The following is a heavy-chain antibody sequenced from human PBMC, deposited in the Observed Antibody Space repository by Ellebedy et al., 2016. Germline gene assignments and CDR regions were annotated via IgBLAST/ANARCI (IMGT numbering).Heavy chain of an antibody. J-gene: IGHJ4*02. D-gene: IGHD3-10*01. CDR3: VDYGSGSYAFHY. CDR2: ISRSGDGT. CDR1: GFTFSTYA. Sequence: GESLKISXAASGFTFSTYAMSWVRQAPGKGLEWVSGISRSGDGTYYADSVKGRFTISRDNSKDTLYLQMNNLRAEDTALYYCVDYGSGSYAFHYWGQGTLVTVSS. V-gene: IGHV3-23*01.